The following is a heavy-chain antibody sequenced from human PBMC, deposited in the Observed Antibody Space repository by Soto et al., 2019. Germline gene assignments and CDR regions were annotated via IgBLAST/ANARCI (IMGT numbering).Heavy chain of an antibody. CDR3: AVIAVAGHIWFDP. J-gene: IGHJ5*02. CDR2: IIPILGIA. CDR1: GGTFSSYT. D-gene: IGHD6-19*01. Sequence: QVQLVQSGAEVKKPGSSVKVSCKASGGTFSSYTISWVRQAPGQGLEWMGRIIPILGIANYAQKFQGRVTITADKSTSTAYMELSSLRSEDTAVYYCAVIAVAGHIWFDPWGQGTLVTVSS. V-gene: IGHV1-69*02.